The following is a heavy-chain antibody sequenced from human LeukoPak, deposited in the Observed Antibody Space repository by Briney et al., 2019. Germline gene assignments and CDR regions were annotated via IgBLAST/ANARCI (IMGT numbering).Heavy chain of an antibody. J-gene: IGHJ6*04. CDR1: GFTFSSYS. D-gene: IGHD3-3*01. V-gene: IGHV3-21*01. Sequence: GGSLRLSCAASGFTFSSYSMNWVRQAPGKGLEWVSSISSSSSYIYYADSVKGRFTISRDNAKNSLYLQMNSLRAEDTAVYYCARDFPYYDFWSGSGSLWGKGTTVTVSS. CDR3: ARDFPYYDFWSGSGSL. CDR2: ISSSSSYI.